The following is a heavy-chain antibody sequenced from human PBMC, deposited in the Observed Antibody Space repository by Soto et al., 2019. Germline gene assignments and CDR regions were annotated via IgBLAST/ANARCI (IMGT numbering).Heavy chain of an antibody. D-gene: IGHD4-4*01. CDR2: IYYSGST. CDR1: GGSVSSDSYY. J-gene: IGHJ4*02. Sequence: SETLSLTCTVSGGSVSSDSYYWSWIRQPPGKGLEWIGYIYYSGSTNYNPSLKSRVTMSVDTSKNQFSLKLSSVTAADTAVYYCASGEGITVIDYWGQGTLVTRLL. V-gene: IGHV4-61*01. CDR3: ASGEGITVIDY.